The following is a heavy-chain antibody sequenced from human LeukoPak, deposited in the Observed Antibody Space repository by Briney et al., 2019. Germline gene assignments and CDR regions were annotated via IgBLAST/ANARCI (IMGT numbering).Heavy chain of an antibody. CDR3: ARGAFLLGYCSGDSCYLNWFDP. J-gene: IGHJ5*02. D-gene: IGHD2-15*01. V-gene: IGHV1-69*13. CDR2: IIPIFGTA. CDR1: GGTFSSYA. Sequence: ASVKVSCKASGGTFSSYATSWVRQAPGQGLEWMGGIIPIFGTANYAQKFQGRVTITADESTSTAYMELSSLTSEDTATYYCARGAFLLGYCSGDSCYLNWFDPWGQGTLVTVSS.